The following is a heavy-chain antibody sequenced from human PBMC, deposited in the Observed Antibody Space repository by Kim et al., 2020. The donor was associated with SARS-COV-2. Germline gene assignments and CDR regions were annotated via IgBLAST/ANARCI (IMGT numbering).Heavy chain of an antibody. J-gene: IGHJ3*02. CDR3: AKDGGMIDQLLWGGVDAFDI. CDR1: GFTFSSYA. D-gene: IGHD2-2*01. V-gene: IGHV3-23*01. CDR2: ISGSGGRT. Sequence: GGSLRLSCAASGFTFSSYAMSWVRQAPGKGLEWVSAISGSGGRTYYADSVKGRFTISRDNSKNTLYLQMNSLRAEDTAVYYCAKDGGMIDQLLWGGVDAFDIWGQGTMVTVSS.